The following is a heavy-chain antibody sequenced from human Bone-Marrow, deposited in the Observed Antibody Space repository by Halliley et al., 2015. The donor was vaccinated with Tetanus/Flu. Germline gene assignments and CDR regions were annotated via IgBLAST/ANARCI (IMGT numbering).Heavy chain of an antibody. J-gene: IGHJ4*02. CDR2: GSDGIT. Sequence: GSDGITYYTDSVKGRFTVSRDNSQNALFLHMNSLRAEDTAVYYCAKTLGGSWYGLNDYWGQGTLVTVSS. V-gene: IGHV3-23*01. D-gene: IGHD6-13*01. CDR3: AKTLGGSWYGLNDY.